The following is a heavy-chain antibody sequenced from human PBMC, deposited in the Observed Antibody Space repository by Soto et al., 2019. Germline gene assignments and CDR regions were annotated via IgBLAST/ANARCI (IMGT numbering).Heavy chain of an antibody. V-gene: IGHV3-23*01. J-gene: IGHJ6*02. CDR2: ITNSGGTK. Sequence: RVIQKQGKGLEWISGITNSGGTKYHADSVKGRFTISRDNSKNTLYLQMNSLEVDDTAVYYYARGATGMDVWGQGTTVTVSS. CDR3: ARGATGMDV.